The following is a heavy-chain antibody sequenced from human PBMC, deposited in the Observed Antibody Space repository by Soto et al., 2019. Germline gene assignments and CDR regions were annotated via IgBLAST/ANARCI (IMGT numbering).Heavy chain of an antibody. CDR2: IYPGDSDT. V-gene: IGHV5-51*01. CDR3: ARGYCTTTICDPWFDP. Sequence: GSLKISCTGVGYSFTSYWIGWVRQMPGKGLEWMGIIYPGDSDTRYSPSFQGQVTISADKSITTAYLQWSSLKASDTAMYYCARGYCTTTICDPWFDPWGPGTLATVSS. CDR1: GYSFTSYW. J-gene: IGHJ5*02. D-gene: IGHD2-2*01.